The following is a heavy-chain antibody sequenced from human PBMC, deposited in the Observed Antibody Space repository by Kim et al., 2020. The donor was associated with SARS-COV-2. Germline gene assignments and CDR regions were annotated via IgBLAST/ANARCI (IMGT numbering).Heavy chain of an antibody. CDR2: IRSRSSTYTT. J-gene: IGHJ4*02. Sequence: GGSLRLSCAASGFTFSDHFMDWVRQAPGKGLEWVARIRSRSSTYTTEYAPSVRGRFTISRDDSKNSLFLQMSSLKSDDTAVYYCVRGRAGAGDYWGQGALVSVSS. CDR1: GFTFSDHF. V-gene: IGHV3-72*01. CDR3: VRGRAGAGDY.